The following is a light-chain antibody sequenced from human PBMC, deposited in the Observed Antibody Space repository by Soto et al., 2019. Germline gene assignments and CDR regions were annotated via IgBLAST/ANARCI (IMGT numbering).Light chain of an antibody. J-gene: IGKJ1*01. CDR3: MQTLQSRT. Sequence: DIVVTQSPLFLPVTPGEPASISCRSSQSLVHSNGYNYLDWYLQKPGQSPQVLIYMGSNRASGVPDRFSGSGSGTDFTLKISRVKAEDVGVYYCMQTLQSRTFGQGTKVEI. CDR2: MGS. V-gene: IGKV2-28*01. CDR1: QSLVHSNGYNY.